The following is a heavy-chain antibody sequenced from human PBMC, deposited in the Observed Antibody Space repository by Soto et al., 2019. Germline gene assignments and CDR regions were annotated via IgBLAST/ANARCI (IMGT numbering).Heavy chain of an antibody. CDR3: ARGSGYYRNFDS. J-gene: IGHJ4*02. CDR2: IFDSGSA. V-gene: IGHV4-31*02. D-gene: IGHD3-3*01. Sequence: QVQPQESGPGLVKPSQTLSLTCYVSGGSITSGGYSWTWIRHQPGKALQWIGYIFDSGSAYNPSLKSRLTISVDTGKNLFSLELSSVTAADTAVYYCARGSGYYRNFDSWGQGTLVSVSS. CDR1: GGSITSGGYS.